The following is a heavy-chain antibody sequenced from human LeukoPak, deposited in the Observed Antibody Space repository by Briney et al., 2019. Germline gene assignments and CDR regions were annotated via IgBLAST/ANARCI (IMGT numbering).Heavy chain of an antibody. CDR3: ARGGATSSYYYYGMDV. CDR2: INRDGSNT. J-gene: IGHJ6*02. V-gene: IGHV3-74*01. Sequence: GGSLRLSCAASGFTFSNYWMHWVRQAPGKGLVWVSRINRDGSNTRYADSVKGQFTISRDNAKNTLFLQMNSLRAEDTAVYYCARGGATSSYYYYGMDVWGQGTTVTVS. CDR1: GFTFSNYW. D-gene: IGHD1-26*01.